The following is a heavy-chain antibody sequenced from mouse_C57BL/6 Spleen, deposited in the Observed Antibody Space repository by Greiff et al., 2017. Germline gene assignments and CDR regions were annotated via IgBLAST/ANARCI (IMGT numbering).Heavy chain of an antibody. CDR1: GYTFTDYG. D-gene: IGHD1-1*01. CDR3: TRPYYGSTFAY. J-gene: IGHJ3*01. V-gene: IGHV1-15*01. Sequence: QVQLQQSGAELVRPGASVTLSCKASGYTFTDYGMHWVKQTPVHGLEWIGAIDPETGGTAYNQKFKGKAILTADKSSSTAYMELRSLTSEDSAVYYCTRPYYGSTFAYWGQGTLVTVSA. CDR2: IDPETGGT.